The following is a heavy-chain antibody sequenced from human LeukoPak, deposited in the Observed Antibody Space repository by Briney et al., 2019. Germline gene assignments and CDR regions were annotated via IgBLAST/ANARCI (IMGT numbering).Heavy chain of an antibody. CDR2: IFYRGTT. Sequence: SETLSLTCTVSGGSISSSSYYWGWIRQPPGKGLEWIGSIFYRGTTFYNPSLESRVTISRDTSKNQFSLRLTSVTAADTAVYYCAREWWDFFGSGRRGMDIWGQGNTVIVSS. D-gene: IGHD3-10*01. CDR1: GGSISSSSYY. V-gene: IGHV4-39*07. J-gene: IGHJ6*02. CDR3: AREWWDFFGSGRRGMDI.